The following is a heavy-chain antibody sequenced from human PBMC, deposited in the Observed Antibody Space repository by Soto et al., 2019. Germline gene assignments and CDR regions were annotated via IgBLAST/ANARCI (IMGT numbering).Heavy chain of an antibody. V-gene: IGHV3-9*01. CDR2: ISWNSGSI. D-gene: IGHD2-2*01. J-gene: IGHJ3*02. CDR3: AKETQLPNTPDAFDI. CDR1: GFTFDDYA. Sequence: PGGSLRLSCAASGFTFDDYAMHWVRQAPGKGLEWVSGISWNSGSIGYADSVKGRFTISRDNAKNSLYLQMNSLRAEDTALYYCAKETQLPNTPDAFDIWGQGTMVTVSS.